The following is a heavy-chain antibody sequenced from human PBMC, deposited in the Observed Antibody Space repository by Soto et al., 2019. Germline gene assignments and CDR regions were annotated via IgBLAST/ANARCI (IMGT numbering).Heavy chain of an antibody. J-gene: IGHJ4*02. Sequence: EVQLVESGGGLVQPGGSLRLSCGASVFTLRSYWMHCVRQAPGKGLVWVSNINSDGSTTNYADSVKGRFTMSRDNAKNTLYLQMNSLRADDTDVYFCATFFSSGSSLDHWGQGTLVTVSS. D-gene: IGHD3-10*01. CDR2: INSDGSTT. CDR3: ATFFSSGSSLDH. V-gene: IGHV3-74*01. CDR1: VFTLRSYW.